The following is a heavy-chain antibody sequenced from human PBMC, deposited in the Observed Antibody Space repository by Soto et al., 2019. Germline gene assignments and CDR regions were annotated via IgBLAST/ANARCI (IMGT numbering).Heavy chain of an antibody. J-gene: IGHJ6*03. CDR2: IYYSGST. V-gene: IGHV4-59*01. CDR1: GGSISSYY. CDR3: AREMVTTAYYYYYMDV. D-gene: IGHD4-17*01. Sequence: SETLSLTCTVSGGSISSYYWSWIRQPPGKGLEWIGYIYYSGSTNYNPSLKSRVTISVDTSKNQFSLKLSSVTAADTAVYYCAREMVTTAYYYYYMDVWGKGTTVTVSS.